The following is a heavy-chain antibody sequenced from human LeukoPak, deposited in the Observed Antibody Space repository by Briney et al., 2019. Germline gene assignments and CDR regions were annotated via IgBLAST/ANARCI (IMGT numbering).Heavy chain of an antibody. V-gene: IGHV4-34*01. CDR3: ARGNGRGGSGSYYYYYYGMDV. CDR2: INHSGST. D-gene: IGHD3-10*01. CDR1: GGSFSGYY. Sequence: SETLSLTCAVYGGSFSGYYWSWIRQPPGKGLEWIGEINHSGSTNYNPSLKSRVTISVDTSKNQFSLKLSSVTAADTAVYYCARGNGRGGSGSYYYYYYGMDVWGQGTTVTVSS. J-gene: IGHJ6*02.